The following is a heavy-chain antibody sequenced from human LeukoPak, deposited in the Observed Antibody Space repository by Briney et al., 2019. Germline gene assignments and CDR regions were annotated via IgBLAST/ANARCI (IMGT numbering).Heavy chain of an antibody. Sequence: GGSLRLSCAASGFTFSSYAMHWVRQAPGKGLEWVAVISYDGSNKYYADSVKGRFTISRDNSKNTLYLQMNSLSAEDTAVYYCARDRQGVVVVAARYFDYWGQGALVTVPS. CDR3: ARDRQGVVVVAARYFDY. V-gene: IGHV3-30*04. J-gene: IGHJ4*02. CDR1: GFTFSSYA. CDR2: ISYDGSNK. D-gene: IGHD2-15*01.